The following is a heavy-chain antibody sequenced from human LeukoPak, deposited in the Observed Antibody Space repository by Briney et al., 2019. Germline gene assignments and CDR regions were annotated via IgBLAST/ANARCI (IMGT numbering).Heavy chain of an antibody. CDR1: GFTFSSYS. J-gene: IGHJ4*02. CDR3: ARRYYGSATYRLPYDY. V-gene: IGHV3-21*01. Sequence: PGGSLRLSCAASGFTFSSYSMNWVRQAPGKGLEWVSSISSSSSYIYYADSVKGRFTISRDNAKNSLYLQMNGLRAEDTAVYYCARRYYGSATYRLPYDYWGQGTLVTVSS. CDR2: ISSSSSYI. D-gene: IGHD3-22*01.